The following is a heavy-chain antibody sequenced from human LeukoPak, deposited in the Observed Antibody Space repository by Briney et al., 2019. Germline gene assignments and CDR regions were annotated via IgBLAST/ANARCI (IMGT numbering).Heavy chain of an antibody. D-gene: IGHD4-17*01. V-gene: IGHV3-9*01. J-gene: IGHJ6*02. CDR1: GFTFDDYA. Sequence: GGSLRLSCAASGFTFDDYAIHWVRQAPGKGLEWVSGISWNSDSIGYADSVKGRFTISRDNAKNSLYLQMNSLRAEDTAVYYCARDRYGDYVVPYYYYGMDVWGQGTTVTVSS. CDR3: ARDRYGDYVVPYYYYGMDV. CDR2: ISWNSDSI.